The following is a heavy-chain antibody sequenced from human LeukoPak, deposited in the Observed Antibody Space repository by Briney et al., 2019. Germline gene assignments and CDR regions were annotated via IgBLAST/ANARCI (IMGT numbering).Heavy chain of an antibody. D-gene: IGHD3-22*01. CDR3: TRQYYYDSSGYPYYFDY. J-gene: IGHJ4*02. Sequence: GGSLRLSRAASGFTFSGSAMHWVRQASGKGLEWVGRIRGKANSYATAYAASVKGRFTISRDDSKNTAYLQMNSLKTEDTAVYYCTRQYYYDSSGYPYYFDYWGQGTLVTVSS. CDR2: IRGKANSYAT. V-gene: IGHV3-73*01. CDR1: GFTFSGSA.